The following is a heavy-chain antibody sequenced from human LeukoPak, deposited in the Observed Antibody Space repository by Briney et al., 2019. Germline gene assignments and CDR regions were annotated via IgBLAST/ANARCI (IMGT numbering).Heavy chain of an antibody. V-gene: IGHV1-2*02. CDR2: INPNSGGT. D-gene: IGHD5-18*01. Sequence: ASVTVSCKASGYTFTGYYMHWVRQAPGQGIEWMGWINPNSGGTNYAQKFQGRVTMTRDTSISTAYMELSRLRSDDTAVYYCARTYTAMVNPNFWGQGTLVTVSS. CDR1: GYTFTGYY. CDR3: ARTYTAMVNPNF. J-gene: IGHJ4*02.